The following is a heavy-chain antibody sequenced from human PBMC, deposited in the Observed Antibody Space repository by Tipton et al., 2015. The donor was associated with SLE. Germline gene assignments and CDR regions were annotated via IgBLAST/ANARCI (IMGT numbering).Heavy chain of an antibody. D-gene: IGHD3-22*01. CDR3: ARGVSGYFHYCYMDV. J-gene: IGHJ6*03. CDR1: GGSFSGYA. V-gene: IGHV4-34*01. Sequence: TLSLTCALSGGSFSGYAWSWIRHPPGKTLEWIGEVSHSGGANYNPSLESRATVSLDRSNNEFSLRLSSVTAADTAVYYCARGVSGYFHYCYMDVWGRRTTVTVS. CDR2: VSHSGGA.